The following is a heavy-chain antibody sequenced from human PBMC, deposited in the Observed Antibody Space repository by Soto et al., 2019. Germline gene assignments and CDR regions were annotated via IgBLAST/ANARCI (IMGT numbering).Heavy chain of an antibody. D-gene: IGHD6-6*01. V-gene: IGHV4-61*01. J-gene: IGHJ3*02. CDR3: ARDKLEAARTGDHAFDI. CDR2: IYYSGNT. Sequence: SETLSLTCTVSGGSVSSGSYYWSWIRQPPGKGLEWIGNIYYSGNTNYNPTLKSRVTISVETSKNQFSLKLSSVTAADTAVYYCARDKLEAARTGDHAFDIWGQGTMVTVSS. CDR1: GGSVSSGSYY.